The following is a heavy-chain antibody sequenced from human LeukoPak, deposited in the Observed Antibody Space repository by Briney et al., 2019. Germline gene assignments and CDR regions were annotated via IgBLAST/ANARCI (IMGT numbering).Heavy chain of an antibody. D-gene: IGHD5-24*01. Sequence: SETLSLTCAVYGGSFSGYYWSWIRQPPGKGLEWIGYIYYSGSTNYNPSLKSRVTISVDTSKNQFSLKLSSVTAADTAVYYCARLVWRDGYNYFDYWGQGTLVTVSS. J-gene: IGHJ4*02. CDR2: IYYSGST. CDR1: GGSFSGYY. V-gene: IGHV4-59*08. CDR3: ARLVWRDGYNYFDY.